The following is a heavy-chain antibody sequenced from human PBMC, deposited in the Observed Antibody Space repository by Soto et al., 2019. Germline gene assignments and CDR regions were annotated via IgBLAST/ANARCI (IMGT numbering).Heavy chain of an antibody. CDR2: INPNSGGT. D-gene: IGHD2-2*01. J-gene: IGHJ6*02. CDR3: ARTHCISTSCYSPYYYYGIDV. Sequence: ASVKVSCKASGGTFSSYTISWVRQAPGQGLEWMGWINPNSGGTNYAQKFQGWVTMTRDTSISTAYMELSRLRSDDTAVYYCARTHCISTSCYSPYYYYGIDVWGQGTTVT. V-gene: IGHV1-2*04. CDR1: GGTFSSYT.